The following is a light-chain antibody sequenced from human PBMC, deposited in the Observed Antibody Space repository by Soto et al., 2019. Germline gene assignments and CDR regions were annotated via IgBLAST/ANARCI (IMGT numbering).Light chain of an antibody. Sequence: EIVLTQSPGTLSLSPGERATLSCRASQSVSGNDLAWYQQKPGQAPRLLIYGASSRATGIPYRFSGSGSGTHFILTIRRLEPEDFAVYYCQHYGSSPGTFGQGTKVELK. J-gene: IGKJ1*01. V-gene: IGKV3-20*01. CDR2: GAS. CDR1: QSVSGND. CDR3: QHYGSSPGT.